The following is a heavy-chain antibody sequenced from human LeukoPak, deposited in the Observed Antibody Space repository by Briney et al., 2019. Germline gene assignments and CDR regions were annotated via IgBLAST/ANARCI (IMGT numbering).Heavy chain of an antibody. CDR3: AKSVSEWLLKWFDA. Sequence: GGSLRLSCAASGFTFSSYAMSWVRQAPGKGLEWVSAISGSGGSTYYADSVKGRFTISRDNSKNTLCLQMNSLRAEDTAVYYCAKSVSEWLLKWFDAWGQGTLVTVSS. CDR1: GFTFSSYA. V-gene: IGHV3-23*01. J-gene: IGHJ5*02. D-gene: IGHD3-3*01. CDR2: ISGSGGST.